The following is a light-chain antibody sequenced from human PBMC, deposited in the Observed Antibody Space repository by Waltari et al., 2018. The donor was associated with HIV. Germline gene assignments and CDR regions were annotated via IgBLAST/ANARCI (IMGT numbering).Light chain of an antibody. CDR1: QSINRY. CDR2: AAS. V-gene: IGKV1-39*01. Sequence: GDRVTITCRTSQSINRYLNWYQEKPGKVPKLLIYAASILQDGVSSRFSGSGSGTDFTLTINSLQPEDFATYYCQQSYTTLSFGGGTKVEIK. CDR3: QQSYTTLS. J-gene: IGKJ4*01.